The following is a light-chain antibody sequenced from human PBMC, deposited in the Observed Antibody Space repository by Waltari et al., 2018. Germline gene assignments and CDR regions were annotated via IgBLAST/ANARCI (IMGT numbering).Light chain of an antibody. CDR2: EVT. V-gene: IGLV2-8*01. Sequence: QSALTQPPSASGSPGPPVTISCPGTSSDVGGYNYVPWYQQHPGKAPKLIIYEVTKRPSGVPDRFSGSKSGNTASLTVSGLQADDEADYYCNSYAGRNRLGVFGGGTKVTVL. J-gene: IGLJ2*01. CDR1: SSDVGGYNY. CDR3: NSYAGRNRLGV.